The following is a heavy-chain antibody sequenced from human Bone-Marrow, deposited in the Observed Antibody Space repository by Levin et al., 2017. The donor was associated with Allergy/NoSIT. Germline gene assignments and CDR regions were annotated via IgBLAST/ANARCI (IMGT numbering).Heavy chain of an antibody. D-gene: IGHD2-2*02. CDR2: VNHSGDT. V-gene: IGHV4-34*01. Sequence: SETLSLTCAVYSGSFIDYSWTWIRQPPGKGLEWIGEVNHSGDTKYNASLKSRVTMSADASKNQFSLKLTSVTAADTAVYYCAKFSPRSPQLLYGVWDYWGQGILVIVSS. J-gene: IGHJ4*02. CDR3: AKFSPRSPQLLYGVWDY. CDR1: SGSFIDYS.